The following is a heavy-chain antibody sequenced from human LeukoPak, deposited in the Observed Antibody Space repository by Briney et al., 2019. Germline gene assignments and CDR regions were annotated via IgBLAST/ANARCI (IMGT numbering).Heavy chain of an antibody. CDR3: GGDPKYSVDY. CDR1: GFIFSRYG. D-gene: IGHD2/OR15-2a*01. Sequence: GRSLRLSCAASGFIFSRYGMHWVRQTPGKGPDWVAVISFDGSDKYYAESVKGRFTISRDNSKNTVYLQMNSLRDEDTAVYYCGGDPKYSVDYWGQGTLVTVSS. CDR2: ISFDGSDK. V-gene: IGHV3-30*03. J-gene: IGHJ4*02.